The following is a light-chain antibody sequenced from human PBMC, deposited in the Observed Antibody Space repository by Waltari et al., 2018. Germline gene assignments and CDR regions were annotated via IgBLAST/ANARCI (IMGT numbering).Light chain of an antibody. V-gene: IGKV3-20*01. CDR3: QQYDGSVVT. CDR2: GAS. CDR1: QTLAGSW. J-gene: IGKJ4*01. Sequence: CRASQTLAGSWLTWYQQKPGQAPRLLIYGASNRAPGIPDRFSGSGSGTDFTLTISRLEPEDSAVYYCQQYDGSVVTFGGGTKVEIK.